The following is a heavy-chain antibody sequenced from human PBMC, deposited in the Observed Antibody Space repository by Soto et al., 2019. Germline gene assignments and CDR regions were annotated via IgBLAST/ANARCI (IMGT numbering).Heavy chain of an antibody. D-gene: IGHD6-19*01. Sequence: QVQLVQSGAEVKKPGASVKVSCKASGYTFISYGISWVRQAPGQVLEWMGWINAFNGNTNYAQKLQGGVTMTRDTSTSTAYMELRSLRSDDTAVYYCARDPVAGTYFDYWGQGTLVTVSS. CDR2: INAFNGNT. J-gene: IGHJ4*02. CDR1: GYTFISYG. CDR3: ARDPVAGTYFDY. V-gene: IGHV1-18*01.